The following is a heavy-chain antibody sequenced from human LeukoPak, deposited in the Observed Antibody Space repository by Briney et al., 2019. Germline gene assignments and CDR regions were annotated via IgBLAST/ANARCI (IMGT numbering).Heavy chain of an antibody. CDR3: ARGPDDSSGYYPY. Sequence: SETLSLTCTVSGGSISSGDHYWSWIRQPPGKGLEWIGYIYYSGSTYYNPSLKSRVTISVDTSKNQFSLKLSSVTAADTAVYYCARGPDDSSGYYPYWGQGTLVTVSS. CDR1: GGSISSGDHY. D-gene: IGHD3-22*01. CDR2: IYYSGST. J-gene: IGHJ4*02. V-gene: IGHV4-30-4*08.